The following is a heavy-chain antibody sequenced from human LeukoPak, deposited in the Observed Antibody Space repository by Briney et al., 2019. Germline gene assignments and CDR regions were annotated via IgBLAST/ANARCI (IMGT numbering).Heavy chain of an antibody. CDR1: GFSFSGHW. J-gene: IGHJ4*02. CDR2: IKADGSEK. D-gene: IGHD1-26*01. Sequence: PGGSLRLSCAASGFSFSGHWMNWVRQPPGKGLEWVANIKADGSEKYYVDSVKGRFTISRDDAKRTVDLQMDNLRAEDTAIYYCAYRNNFEYWGQGALGTVSS. V-gene: IGHV3-7*03. CDR3: AYRNNFEY.